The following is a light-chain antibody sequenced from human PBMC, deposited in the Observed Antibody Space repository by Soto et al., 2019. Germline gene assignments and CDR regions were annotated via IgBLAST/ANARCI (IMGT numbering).Light chain of an antibody. CDR1: QSVNSN. J-gene: IGKJ1*01. CDR2: GAS. V-gene: IGKV3-15*01. CDR3: QQYNKGPPGGT. Sequence: EIVMTQSPATLSVSPGERATLSCRASQSVNSNLAWYQQKPGQAPRLLIYGASTRATGIPARFSGSGSGTEFSLTISSLQSEDFAVYYCQQYNKGPPGGTFGQGTKVEIK.